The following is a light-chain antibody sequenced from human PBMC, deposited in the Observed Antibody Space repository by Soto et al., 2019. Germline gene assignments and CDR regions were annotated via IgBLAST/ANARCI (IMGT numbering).Light chain of an antibody. CDR2: EVS. CDR1: SSDVCGYNY. CDR3: SSYTSSSTLV. Sequence: QSALTQPASVSGSPGQSITISCTGTSSDVCGYNYVSWYQQHPGKAPKLMIYEVSNRPSGVSNRFSGSKSGNTASLTISGLQAEDEADYYCSSYTSSSTLVFGGGIKVTVL. V-gene: IGLV2-14*01. J-gene: IGLJ2*01.